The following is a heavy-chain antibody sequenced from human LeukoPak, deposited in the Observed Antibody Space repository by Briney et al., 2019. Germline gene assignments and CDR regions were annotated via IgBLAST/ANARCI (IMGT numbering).Heavy chain of an antibody. V-gene: IGHV3-9*01. Sequence: TGGSLRLSCAASGFTFDGYGMYWVRQAPGKGLEWVSGITWNSDGMAYADSVKGRFTISRDNAKNCLYLQMNSLRVEDTALYYCTKVTDWRTGFDYWGQGTLVTVSS. D-gene: IGHD3-9*01. J-gene: IGHJ4*02. CDR1: GFTFDGYG. CDR3: TKVTDWRTGFDY. CDR2: ITWNSDGM.